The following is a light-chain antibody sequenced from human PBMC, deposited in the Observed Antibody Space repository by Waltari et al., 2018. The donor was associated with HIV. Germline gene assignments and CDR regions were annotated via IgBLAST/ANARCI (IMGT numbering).Light chain of an antibody. CDR3: ASWDDSLNGYV. J-gene: IGLJ1*01. V-gene: IGLV1-44*01. Sequence: GSSSNIGTNTENWYQQLPGTAPKLLIYSYNQRPSGVPDRFSGSKSGTSASLAISGLQSEDEADYYCASWDDSLNGYVFGTGTKVTVL. CDR2: SYN. CDR1: SSNIGTNT.